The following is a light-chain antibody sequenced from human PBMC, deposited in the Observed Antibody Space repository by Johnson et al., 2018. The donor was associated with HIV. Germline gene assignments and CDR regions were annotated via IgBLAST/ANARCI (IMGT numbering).Light chain of an antibody. CDR2: DSN. CDR1: SSNIGNNY. V-gene: IGLV1-51*01. Sequence: QSVLTQPPSVSAAPGQKVTISCSGSSSNIGNNYVSWYQQLPGTAPKLLIYDSNKRPSGIPDRFSGSKSGTSATLGITGLQTGDEADYYCGTWDSSLSALVFGTGTKVTVL. CDR3: GTWDSSLSALV. J-gene: IGLJ1*01.